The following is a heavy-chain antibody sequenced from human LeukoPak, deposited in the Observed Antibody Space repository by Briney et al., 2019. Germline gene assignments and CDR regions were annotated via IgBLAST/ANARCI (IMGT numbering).Heavy chain of an antibody. D-gene: IGHD6-13*01. CDR3: ARIAAARYYGMDV. CDR2: INHSGST. J-gene: IGHJ6*02. Sequence: SETLSLTCAVYGGSFSGYYWSWIRQPPGKGLEWIGEINHSGSTNYNPSLKSRVTITVDTSKNQFSLKLSSVTAADTAVYYCARIAAARYYGMDVWGQGTTVTVPS. V-gene: IGHV4-34*01. CDR1: GGSFSGYY.